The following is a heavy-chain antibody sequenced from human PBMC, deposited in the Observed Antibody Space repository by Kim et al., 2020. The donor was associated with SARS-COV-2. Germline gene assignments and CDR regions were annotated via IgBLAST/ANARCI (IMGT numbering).Heavy chain of an antibody. CDR1: GGSISSSSYY. V-gene: IGHV4-39*01. Sequence: SETLSLTCTVSGGSISSSSYYWGWIRQPPGKGLEWIGSIYYSGSTYYNPSLKSRVTISVDTSKNQFSLKLSSVTAADTAVYYCARRGGYSYGINWFDPWAREPWSPSPQ. D-gene: IGHD5-18*01. CDR2: IYYSGST. CDR3: ARRGGYSYGINWFDP. J-gene: IGHJ5*02.